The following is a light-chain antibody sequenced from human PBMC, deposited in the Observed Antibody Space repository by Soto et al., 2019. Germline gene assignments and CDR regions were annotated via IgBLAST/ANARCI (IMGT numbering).Light chain of an antibody. V-gene: IGKV4-1*01. CDR2: WAS. J-gene: IGKJ1*01. CDR3: QQYYSFPRT. CDR1: QNVLYSSNNKNY. Sequence: DIVVTQSPDSLALSLGERATINCRSSQNVLYSSNNKNYLAWYQQKPGQPPKLLIYWASTRESGVPDRFSGSGSGTDFTLTISSQQAEDVAVYYCQQYYSFPRTFGQGTKVEIK.